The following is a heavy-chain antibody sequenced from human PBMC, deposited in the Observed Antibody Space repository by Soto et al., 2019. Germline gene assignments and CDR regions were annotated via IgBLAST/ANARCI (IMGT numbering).Heavy chain of an antibody. CDR3: LLWLSTGSDY. CDR1: GYTFTSYY. CDR2: INPSGGST. D-gene: IGHD5-18*01. V-gene: IGHV1-46*01. Sequence: ASVKVSCKASGYTFTSYYMHWVRQASGQGLEWMGIINPSGGSTSYAQKFQGRVTMTRDTSMSTVYMELSSLRSEDTAVYYCLLWLSTGSDYWGQGTLVTVSS. J-gene: IGHJ4*02.